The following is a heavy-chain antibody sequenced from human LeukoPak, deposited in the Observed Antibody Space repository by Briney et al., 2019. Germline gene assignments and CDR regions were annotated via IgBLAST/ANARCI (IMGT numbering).Heavy chain of an antibody. J-gene: IGHJ3*01. CDR3: ATSPWYSSGPSF. Sequence: GASVKVSCKASGGTFSSYAISWVRQAPGQGLEWMGGIIPIFGTANYAQKFQGRVTITADKSTSTAYMELSSLRSEDTAVYYCATSPWYSSGPSFWGQGRMVTVSS. D-gene: IGHD6-19*01. V-gene: IGHV1-69*06. CDR2: IIPIFGTA. CDR1: GGTFSSYA.